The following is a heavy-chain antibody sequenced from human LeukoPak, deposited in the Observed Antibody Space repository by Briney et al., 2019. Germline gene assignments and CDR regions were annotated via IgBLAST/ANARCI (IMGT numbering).Heavy chain of an antibody. V-gene: IGHV3-53*01. Sequence: GGSLRLSCAVSGFTVSRNYMTWVRQAPGKGLGWVSVIYSGDSTSYADSVKGRFTISRDNSKHTVFLQMNSLRAEDTALYYCARVTRGIISFTTYYSYYYMDVWGKGTTVTVSS. D-gene: IGHD3-10*01. J-gene: IGHJ6*03. CDR2: IYSGDST. CDR3: ARVTRGIISFTTYYSYYYMDV. CDR1: GFTVSRNY.